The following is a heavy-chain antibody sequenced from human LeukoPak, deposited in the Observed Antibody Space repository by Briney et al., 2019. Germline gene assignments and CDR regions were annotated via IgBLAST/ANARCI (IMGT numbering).Heavy chain of an antibody. CDR3: ARADYGGNSFGY. J-gene: IGHJ4*02. CDR2: INSDGSST. V-gene: IGHV3-74*01. CDR1: GFTFSSYS. D-gene: IGHD4-23*01. Sequence: PGGSLRLSCAASGFTFSSYSMNWVRQAPGKGLEWVSRINSDGSSTSYADSVKGRFTISRDNAKNTLYLQMNSLRAEDTAVYYCARADYGGNSFGYWGQGTLVTVSS.